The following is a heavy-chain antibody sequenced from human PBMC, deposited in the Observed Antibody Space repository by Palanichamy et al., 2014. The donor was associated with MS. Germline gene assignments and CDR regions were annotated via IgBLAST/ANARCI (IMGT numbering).Heavy chain of an antibody. CDR2: INHIGST. J-gene: IGHJ6*02. Sequence: QVQVQQWGAGLLKPSETLSLTCAIYGGSFSGYYWTWIRQPPGKGLEWIGNINHIGSTSYTPSLRSRVTMSVDTSKNQFSLKLSSVTAADTAVYYCARDSPYGMDAWGQGTTVTVS. CDR3: ARDSPYGMDA. CDR1: GGSFSGYY. V-gene: IGHV4-34*02. D-gene: IGHD2-21*01.